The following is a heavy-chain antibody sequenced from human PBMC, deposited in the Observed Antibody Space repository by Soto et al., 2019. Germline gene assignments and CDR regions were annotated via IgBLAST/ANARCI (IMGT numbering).Heavy chain of an antibody. D-gene: IGHD2-15*01. CDR2: ISGSGGST. CDR1: GFTFSSYA. V-gene: IGHV3-23*01. CDR3: AKTYRGGSCCGRLNFDY. J-gene: IGHJ4*02. Sequence: PGGSLRLSCAASGFTFSSYAMSWVRQAPGKGLEWVSAISGSGGSTYYADSVKGRFTISRDNSKNTLYLQMNSLRAEDTAVYYCAKTYRGGSCCGRLNFDYWGQGTLVTVSS.